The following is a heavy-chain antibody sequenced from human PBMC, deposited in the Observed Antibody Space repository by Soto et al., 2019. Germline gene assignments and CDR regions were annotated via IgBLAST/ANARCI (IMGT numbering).Heavy chain of an antibody. CDR2: IYHSGRT. D-gene: IGHD1-20*01. J-gene: IGHJ4*02. V-gene: IGHV4-31*03. CDR1: GGSMSNGYYY. CDR3: ARWVEVSLDYFDS. Sequence: PSETLSLTCTVSGGSMSNGYYYWSWVRQNPGKGLEWIGHIYHSGRTYYNPSLKSRVGILVDTSKNQFSLNLNSVTAADTAVYYCARWVEVSLDYFDSWGQGTLVTVSS.